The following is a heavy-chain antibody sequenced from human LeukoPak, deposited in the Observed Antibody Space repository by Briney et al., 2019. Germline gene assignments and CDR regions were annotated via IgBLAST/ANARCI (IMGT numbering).Heavy chain of an antibody. J-gene: IGHJ4*02. D-gene: IGHD3-22*01. CDR2: ISSSSSYI. V-gene: IGHV3-21*01. CDR3: ARASWGYYDSSGYPFDY. Sequence: GGSLRLSCAASGFTFSGYSMNWVRQAPGKGLEWVSSISSSSSYIYYADSVKSRFTISRDNAKNSLYLQMNSLRAEDTAVYYCARASWGYYDSSGYPFDYWGQGTLVTVSS. CDR1: GFTFSGYS.